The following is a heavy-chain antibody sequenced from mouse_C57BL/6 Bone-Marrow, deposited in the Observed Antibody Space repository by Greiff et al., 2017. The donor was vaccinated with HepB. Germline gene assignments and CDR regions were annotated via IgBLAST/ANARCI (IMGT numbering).Heavy chain of an antibody. CDR1: GFTFSSYA. CDR2: ISDGGSYT. D-gene: IGHD1-1*01. J-gene: IGHJ4*01. Sequence: EVQRVESGGGLVKPGGSLKLSCAASGFTFSSYAMSWVRQTPEKRLEWVATISDGGSYTYYPDNVKGRFTISRDNAKNNLYLQMSHLKSEDTAMYYCARDYYGSEDAMDDWGQGTSVTVSS. V-gene: IGHV5-4*01. CDR3: ARDYYGSEDAMDD.